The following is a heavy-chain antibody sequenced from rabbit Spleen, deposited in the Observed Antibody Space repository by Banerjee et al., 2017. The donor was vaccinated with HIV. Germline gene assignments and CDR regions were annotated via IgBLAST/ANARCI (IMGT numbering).Heavy chain of an antibody. J-gene: IGHJ4*01. D-gene: IGHD2-1*01. CDR2: INAVTGKA. CDR3: ARRGRNADDGDYGALNL. V-gene: IGHV1S45*01. Sequence: QEQLVESGGGLVQPEGSLTLTCTASGFSFSNKAVMCWVRQAPGKGLEWIACINAVTGKAVYATWAKGRFTFSKTSSTTVTLQMTSLTAADTATYFCARRGRNADDGDYGALNLWGQGTLVTVS. CDR1: GFSFSNKAV.